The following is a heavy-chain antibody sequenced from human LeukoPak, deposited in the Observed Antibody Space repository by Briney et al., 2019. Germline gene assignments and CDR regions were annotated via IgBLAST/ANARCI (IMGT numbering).Heavy chain of an antibody. CDR1: GGSFSGYY. Sequence: SETLSLTCAVYGGSFSGYYWSWIRQPPGKGLEWIGEINHSGSTNYNPSLKSRVTISVDTSKNQFSLKLSSVTAADTAVYYCARRRATLGYCSSTSCYFSYWGQGTLVTVSS. V-gene: IGHV4-34*01. D-gene: IGHD2-2*01. CDR3: ARRRATLGYCSSTSCYFSY. CDR2: INHSGST. J-gene: IGHJ4*02.